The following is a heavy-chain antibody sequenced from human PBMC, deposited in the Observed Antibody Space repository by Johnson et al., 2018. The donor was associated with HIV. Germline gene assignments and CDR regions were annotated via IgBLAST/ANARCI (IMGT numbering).Heavy chain of an antibody. CDR3: ARDPITPYERGPDAFDV. V-gene: IGHV3-53*01. Sequence: VQLVESGGGLIQPGGSLRLSCAASGFTVSSNYMSWVRQAPGKGLEWVSVIYSGGRTYYTDSVNGRFTISRDTAKNTLYLQMNSLRVEDTAVYYCARDPITPYERGPDAFDVWGQGTVVTVSS. J-gene: IGHJ3*01. D-gene: IGHD2-21*01. CDR2: IYSGGRT. CDR1: GFTVSSNY.